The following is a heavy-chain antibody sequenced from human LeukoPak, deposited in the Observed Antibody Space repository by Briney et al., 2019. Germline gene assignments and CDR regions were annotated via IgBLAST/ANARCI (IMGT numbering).Heavy chain of an antibody. D-gene: IGHD2-2*01. J-gene: IGHJ4*02. Sequence: ASETLSLTCAVYGGSFSGYYWSWIRQPPGKGLEWIGEINHSGSTNYNPSLKSRVTISVDTSKNQFSLKLSSVTAADTAVYYCARVGRTAKPGRYWGQGTLVTVSS. CDR2: INHSGST. CDR1: GGSFSGYY. CDR3: ARVGRTAKPGRY. V-gene: IGHV4-34*01.